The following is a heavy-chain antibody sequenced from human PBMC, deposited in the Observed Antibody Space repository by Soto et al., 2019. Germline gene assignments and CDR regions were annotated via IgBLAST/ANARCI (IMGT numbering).Heavy chain of an antibody. D-gene: IGHD3-3*01. CDR2: INHSGST. V-gene: IGHV4-34*01. J-gene: IGHJ6*02. CDR3: ARAEGNYDFWSGYYSNYYYGMDV. Sequence: PSETLSLTCAVYGGSFSGYYWSWIRQPPGKGLEWIGEINHSGSTNYNPSLKSRVTISVDTSKNQFSLKLSSETAADTAVYYCARAEGNYDFWSGYYSNYYYGMDVWGQGTTVTVSS. CDR1: GGSFSGYY.